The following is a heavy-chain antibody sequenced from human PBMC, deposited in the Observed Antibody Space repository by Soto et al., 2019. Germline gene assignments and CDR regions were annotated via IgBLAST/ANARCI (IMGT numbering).Heavy chain of an antibody. V-gene: IGHV1-69*13. CDR1: GGTFSGYA. D-gene: IGHD3-22*01. CDR2: IIPIFGTA. J-gene: IGHJ4*02. Sequence: SVKVSCKASGGTFSGYAISWVRQAPGQGLEWMGRIIPIFGTANYAQKFQGRVTITADESTSTAYMELSSLRSEDTAVYYCARDSGGYDSSGYYSNWGQGTLVTVSS. CDR3: ARDSGGYDSSGYYSN.